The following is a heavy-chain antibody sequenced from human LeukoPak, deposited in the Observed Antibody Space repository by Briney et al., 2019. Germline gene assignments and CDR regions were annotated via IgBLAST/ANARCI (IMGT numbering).Heavy chain of an antibody. CDR2: IKQDGSEK. Sequence: PGGSLRLSCEASGFTFSSYWMSWVRQAPGKGLEWVANIKQDGSEKYYVDSVKGRFTISRDNAKNSLYLQMNSLRAEDTAVYYCAREDYYYYGMDVWGQGTTVTVSS. J-gene: IGHJ6*02. CDR1: GFTFSSYW. CDR3: AREDYYYYGMDV. V-gene: IGHV3-7*03.